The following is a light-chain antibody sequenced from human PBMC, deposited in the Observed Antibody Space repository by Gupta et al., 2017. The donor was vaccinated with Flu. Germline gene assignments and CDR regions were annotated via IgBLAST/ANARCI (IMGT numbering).Light chain of an antibody. CDR2: EVN. J-gene: IGLJ1*01. CDR3: NSYTSSGTLYV. Sequence: SALTQPASVSGPPGSSITISCTGTSSDGGGHNYVSWYQQHPGKAPKLMIYEVNNRPPGISNRISGSKSGNTATLTISGLQAEDEADYYCNSYTSSGTLYVFGTGTKVTVL. CDR1: SSDGGGHNY. V-gene: IGLV2-14*01.